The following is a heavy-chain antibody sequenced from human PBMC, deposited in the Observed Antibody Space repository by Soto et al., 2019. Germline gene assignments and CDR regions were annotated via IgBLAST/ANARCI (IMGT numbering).Heavy chain of an antibody. CDR2: ISAYNGNT. CDR1: GYTFTSYG. J-gene: IGHJ4*02. Sequence: ASVKVSCKASGYTFTSYGISWVRQAPGQGLEWMGWISAYNGNTNYAQKLQGRVTMTTDTSTSTAYMELRSLRSDDTAVYYCARDGDNLSDYYDSSGYQEDDYWGQGTLVTVSS. V-gene: IGHV1-18*01. CDR3: ARDGDNLSDYYDSSGYQEDDY. D-gene: IGHD3-22*01.